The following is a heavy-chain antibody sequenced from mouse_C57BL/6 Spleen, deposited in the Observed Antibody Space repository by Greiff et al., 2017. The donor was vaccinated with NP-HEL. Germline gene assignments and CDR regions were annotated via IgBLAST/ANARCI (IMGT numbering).Heavy chain of an antibody. D-gene: IGHD3-2*02. CDR1: GYTFTSYW. CDR2: IYTSDSET. J-gene: IGHJ3*01. V-gene: IGHV1-61*01. Sequence: QVQLQQPGAALVRPGSSVKLSCKASGYTFTSYWMDWVKQRPGQGLEWIGNIYTSDSETHSNQKFKDKATLTVDKSSSTAYMQLSSLTSEDSAVYYCARGSSALFAYWGQGTLVTVSA. CDR3: ARGSSALFAY.